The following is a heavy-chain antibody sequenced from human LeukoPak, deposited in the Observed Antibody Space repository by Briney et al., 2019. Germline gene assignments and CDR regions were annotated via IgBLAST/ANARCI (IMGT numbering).Heavy chain of an antibody. Sequence: PGGSLRLSCAASGFTFSSYSMNWVRQAPGKGLEWVSSISSSSSYIYYADSVKGRFTISRDNAKNSLYLQMNRLRAEDTAVYYCARDRYSSTWFLYNWFHPWRQATLVTVPS. J-gene: IGHJ5*02. CDR3: ARDRYSSTWFLYNWFHP. CDR2: ISSSSSYI. D-gene: IGHD6-13*01. V-gene: IGHV3-21*01. CDR1: GFTFSSYS.